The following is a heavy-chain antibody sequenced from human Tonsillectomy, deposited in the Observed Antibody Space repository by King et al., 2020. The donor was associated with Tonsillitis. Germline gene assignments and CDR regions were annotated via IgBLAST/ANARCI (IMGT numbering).Heavy chain of an antibody. V-gene: IGHV4-61*01. Sequence: QVQLQESGPGLVKPSETLSLTCTVSGESVSSNSYYWTWIRQSPGKGLEWIGYIYSSRRTSYNPSLKSRVTMSLDTSKNQFSLKLSSVIAADTAIYYCARDLWWLDQYYGMDVWGQGTTVTVSS. J-gene: IGHJ6*02. CDR3: ARDLWWLDQYYGMDV. CDR1: GESVSSNSYY. CDR2: IYSSRRT. D-gene: IGHD6-19*01.